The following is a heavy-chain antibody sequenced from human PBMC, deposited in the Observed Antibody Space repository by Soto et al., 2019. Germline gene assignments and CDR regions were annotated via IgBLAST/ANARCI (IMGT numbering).Heavy chain of an antibody. D-gene: IGHD3-10*01. J-gene: IGHJ4*02. V-gene: IGHV3-33*01. CDR3: ARDDSPYYYGSGSASAY. CDR1: GLTFSSYG. Sequence: GGSLRLSCAASGLTFSSYGMHWVRQAPGKGLEWVAVIWYDGSNKYYADSVKGRFTISRDNSKNTLYLQMNSLRAEDTAVYYCARDDSPYYYGSGSASAYWGQGTLVTVSS. CDR2: IWYDGSNK.